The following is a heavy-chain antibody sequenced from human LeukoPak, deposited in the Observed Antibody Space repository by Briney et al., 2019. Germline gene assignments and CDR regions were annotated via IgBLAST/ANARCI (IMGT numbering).Heavy chain of an antibody. D-gene: IGHD6-13*01. Sequence: GRSLRLSCAASGFTFSSYGMHWVRQDPGKGLEWVAVISYDGSNKYYADSVKGRFTISRDNSKNTLYLQMNSLRAEDTAVYYCAKDRRSSWTSDYWGQGTLVTVSS. J-gene: IGHJ4*02. CDR1: GFTFSSYG. CDR2: ISYDGSNK. CDR3: AKDRRSSWTSDY. V-gene: IGHV3-30*18.